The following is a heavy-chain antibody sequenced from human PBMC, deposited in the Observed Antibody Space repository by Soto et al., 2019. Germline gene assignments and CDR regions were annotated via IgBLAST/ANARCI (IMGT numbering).Heavy chain of an antibody. CDR3: ASPIDGVSFLEWWPFAG. CDR1: GGTVSSYS. Sequence: QVQLVQSEAEVKKPGSSVRVSCKSSGGTVSSYSLSWLRQAPGQVLEWVGGILPLRQTPKYAQKFQGRVRISVDRSTNTGDMDLTRLTAEDTDVYYCASPIDGVSFLEWWPFAGWGQGTLVTVSS. J-gene: IGHJ1*01. V-gene: IGHV1-69*06. CDR2: ILPLRQTP. D-gene: IGHD3-3*01.